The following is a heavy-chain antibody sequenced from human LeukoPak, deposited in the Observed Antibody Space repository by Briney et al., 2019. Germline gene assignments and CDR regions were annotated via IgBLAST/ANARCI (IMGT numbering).Heavy chain of an antibody. J-gene: IGHJ3*02. CDR1: GFTVSRNY. CDR3: ARDRNYYDSSGGDDAFDI. Sequence: GGSLRLSCAASGFTVSRNYMSWVRQAPGKGLEWVSVIYSGGHTYYADSVKGRFTISRDNSNNTLYLQMNSLRAEDTAVYYCARDRNYYDSSGGDDAFDIWGQGTMVTVSS. CDR2: IYSGGHT. V-gene: IGHV3-53*01. D-gene: IGHD3-22*01.